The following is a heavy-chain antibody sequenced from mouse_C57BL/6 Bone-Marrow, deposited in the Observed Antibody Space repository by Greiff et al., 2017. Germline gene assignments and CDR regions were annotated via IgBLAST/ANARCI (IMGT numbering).Heavy chain of an antibody. CDR3: ARHARYYDYEGYFDY. D-gene: IGHD2-4*01. CDR2: FYPGSGSI. CDR1: GYIFTEYT. V-gene: IGHV1-62-2*01. J-gene: IGHJ2*01. Sequence: VQLQQSGAELVKPGASVKLSCKASGYIFTEYTIHWVKQRSGQGLEWIGWFYPGSGSIKYNERFKDKATLTADKSSNTVYMELSRLTSEDSAVYFCARHARYYDYEGYFDYWGQGTTLTVSS.